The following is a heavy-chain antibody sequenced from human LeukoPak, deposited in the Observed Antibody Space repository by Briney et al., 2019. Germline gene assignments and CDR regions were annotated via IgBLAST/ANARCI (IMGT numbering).Heavy chain of an antibody. CDR2: IKQDGSEK. J-gene: IGHJ6*04. CDR1: GFTFSSYR. D-gene: IGHD2-2*01. Sequence: GGSLRLSCAASGFTFSSYRMSWVRQAPGKGLEWVANIKQDGSEKYYVDSVKGRFTISRDNAKNSLYLQMNSLRAEDTAVYYCARVDEDIVVVPAAMPFYYYYGMDVWGKGTTVTVSS. CDR3: ARVDEDIVVVPAAMPFYYYYGMDV. V-gene: IGHV3-7*03.